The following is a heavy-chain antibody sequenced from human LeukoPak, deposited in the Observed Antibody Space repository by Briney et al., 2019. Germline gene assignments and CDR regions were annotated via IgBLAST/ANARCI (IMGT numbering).Heavy chain of an antibody. J-gene: IGHJ3*02. D-gene: IGHD1-26*01. Sequence: PSETLSLTCTVSGVSFSSYYWTWIRQPAGKGLEWIGRIYSSGNTNYNPSLESRVTMSIDTSKKQISLKLASVTAADTAVYYCARERGNLRGDAFDIWGQGTMVTVSS. CDR1: GVSFSSYY. V-gene: IGHV4-4*07. CDR2: IYSSGNT. CDR3: ARERGNLRGDAFDI.